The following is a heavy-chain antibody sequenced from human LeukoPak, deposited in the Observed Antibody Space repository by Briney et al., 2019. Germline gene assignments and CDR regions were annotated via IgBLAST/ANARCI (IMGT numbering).Heavy chain of an antibody. CDR1: GGSISSGSYY. J-gene: IGHJ4*02. CDR2: IYYSGST. Sequence: SETLSLTCSVSGGSISSGSYYWSWIRQPPGKGLEWIGYIYYSGSTNYNPSLKSRVTISVDTSKNQFSLKLSSVTAADTAVYYCARGSTREVVPAAIDYWGQGTLVTVSS. D-gene: IGHD2-2*02. CDR3: ARGSTREVVPAAIDY. V-gene: IGHV4-61*01.